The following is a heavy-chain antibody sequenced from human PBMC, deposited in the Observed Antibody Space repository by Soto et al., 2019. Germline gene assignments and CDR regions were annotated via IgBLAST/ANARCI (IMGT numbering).Heavy chain of an antibody. CDR3: TRFCCSRTSASLDY. J-gene: IGHJ4*02. CDR2: ISYFGST. Sequence: PSETLSLTCTVSGGSVNTNSYYWTWIRRPPGKGLEWIGFISYFGSTYYNPSLMSRVTISLYTSKNQFSLKLTSVTAADTAVYYCTRFCCSRTSASLDYWGLGTLVTVFS. V-gene: IGHV4-61*01. D-gene: IGHD3-10*02. CDR1: GGSVNTNSYY.